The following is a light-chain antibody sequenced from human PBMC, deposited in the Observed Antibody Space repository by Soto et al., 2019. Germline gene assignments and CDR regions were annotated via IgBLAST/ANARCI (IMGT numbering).Light chain of an antibody. Sequence: DIQMTQSPSTLSASVGDRVTNTCRASQSISSWLAWYQQKPGKAPKLLIYDASSLESGVPPRFSGSGSGTEFTLTISSLQPDDFATYYCQQYNSYSRTWTFGQGTKV. CDR2: DAS. CDR1: QSISSW. V-gene: IGKV1-5*01. CDR3: QQYNSYSRTWT. J-gene: IGKJ1*01.